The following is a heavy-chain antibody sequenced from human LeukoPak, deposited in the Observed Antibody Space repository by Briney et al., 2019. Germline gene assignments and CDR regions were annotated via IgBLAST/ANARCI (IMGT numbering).Heavy chain of an antibody. V-gene: IGHV3-9*01. D-gene: IGHD3-10*01. CDR3: AKDISGSGKYYFDY. CDR2: ISWNSGNI. CDR1: GFSFDDYA. J-gene: IGHJ4*02. Sequence: GGSLRLSCAASGFSFDDYAMHWVRQAPGKGLEWVSGISWNSGNIGYADSVKGRFTISRDNAKNSLYLQMNSLRAEDTALYYCAKDISGSGKYYFDYWGQGTLVTVSS.